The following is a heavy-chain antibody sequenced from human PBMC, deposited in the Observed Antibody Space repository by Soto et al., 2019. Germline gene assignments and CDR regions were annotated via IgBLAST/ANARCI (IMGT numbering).Heavy chain of an antibody. J-gene: IGHJ4*02. CDR2: ISSDGSKK. CDR3: ARDRRYWGASSTWGFDY. D-gene: IGHD7-27*01. Sequence: PGGSLRLSCAASGFSFTTYAMHWVRQAPGKGLEWVAAISSDGSKKYYADSVKGRFTISRDNSQNTLFLQMDSLRAEDTDVYYCARDRRYWGASSTWGFDYWGQGAQVTVSS. CDR1: GFSFTTYA. V-gene: IGHV3-30-3*01.